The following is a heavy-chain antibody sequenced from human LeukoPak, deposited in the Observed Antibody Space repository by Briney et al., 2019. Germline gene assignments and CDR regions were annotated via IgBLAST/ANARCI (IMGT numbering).Heavy chain of an antibody. J-gene: IGHJ6*03. V-gene: IGHV4-39*01. CDR1: GGSFSGYY. CDR3: ARQDYHYYMDV. Sequence: TSETLSLTCAVYGGSFSGYYWTWIRQPPGKGLEWIGSMYYSGSTYYNPSLKSRVTISVDTSKNQFSLKLSSVTAADTAVYYCARQDYHYYMDVWGKGTTVIVSS. CDR2: MYYSGST.